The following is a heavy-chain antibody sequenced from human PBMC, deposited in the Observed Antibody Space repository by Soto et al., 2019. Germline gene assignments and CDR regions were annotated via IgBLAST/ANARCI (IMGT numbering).Heavy chain of an antibody. CDR2: INPNSGGT. Sequence: QVQLVQSGAEVKKPGASVKVSCKASGYTFTGYYMHWVRQAPGQGLEWMGWINPNSGGTNYAQKFQGRVTMTRDTSISTAYMELSRLRSDDTAVYYCARDRLDIVVVVAATRGYYYYGMDVWGQGTTVTVSS. CDR3: ARDRLDIVVVVAATRGYYYYGMDV. D-gene: IGHD2-15*01. V-gene: IGHV1-2*02. CDR1: GYTFTGYY. J-gene: IGHJ6*02.